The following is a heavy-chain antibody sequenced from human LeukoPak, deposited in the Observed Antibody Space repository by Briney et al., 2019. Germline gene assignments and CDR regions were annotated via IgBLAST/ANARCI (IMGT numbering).Heavy chain of an antibody. CDR1: GGSFSGYY. Sequence: SETLSLTCAVYGGSFSGYYWSWIRQPPGKGLEWIGEINHSGSTNYNPSLKSRVTISVDTPKNQFSLKLSSVTAADTAVYYCARLRASPSYSNYVRLPGYYFDYWGQGTLVTVSS. CDR3: ARLRASPSYSNYVRLPGYYFDY. D-gene: IGHD4-11*01. CDR2: INHSGST. J-gene: IGHJ4*02. V-gene: IGHV4-34*01.